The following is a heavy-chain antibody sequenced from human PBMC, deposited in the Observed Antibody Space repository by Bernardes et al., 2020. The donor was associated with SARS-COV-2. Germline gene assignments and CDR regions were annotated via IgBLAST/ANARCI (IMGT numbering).Heavy chain of an antibody. D-gene: IGHD6-13*01. CDR1: GFTFSSYG. CDR3: ASDLPDSSSWYDGYFDY. Sequence: GGSLRLSCAASGFTFSSYGMHWVRQAPGKGLEWVAVIWYDGSNKYYADSVKGRFTISRDNSKNTLYLQMNSLRAEDTAVYYCASDLPDSSSWYDGYFDYWGQGTLVTVSS. CDR2: IWYDGSNK. V-gene: IGHV3-33*01. J-gene: IGHJ4*02.